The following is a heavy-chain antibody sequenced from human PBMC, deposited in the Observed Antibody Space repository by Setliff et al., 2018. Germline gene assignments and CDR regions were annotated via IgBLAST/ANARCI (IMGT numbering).Heavy chain of an antibody. CDR1: GYTFSNYG. CDR3: ERLVRHCTRISCQRTSEADL. CDR2: ISAYNGNT. V-gene: IGHV1-18*01. D-gene: IGHD2-15*01. J-gene: IGHJ5*02. Sequence: KISCKASGYTFSNYGITWVRQAPGQGLEWMGWISAYNGNTYHAQKFQDRLSMTTDTSTSTAYMELRSLRADDTAVYYCERLVRHCTRISCQRTSEADLWGQGTQVTVSS.